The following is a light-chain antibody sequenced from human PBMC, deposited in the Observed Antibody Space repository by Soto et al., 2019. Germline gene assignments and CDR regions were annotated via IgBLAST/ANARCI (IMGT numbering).Light chain of an antibody. CDR1: SSDVGAYNF. CDR3: YSYTTSSTYV. CDR2: HVN. V-gene: IGLV2-14*01. J-gene: IGLJ1*01. Sequence: QSVLTQPASVSGSPGQSITISCTGTSSDVGAYNFVSWYQQHPATVPKLMIYHVNNRPSGVSDRFSGSKSGNTASLTISGLQAEDEADYYCYSYTTSSTYVFGTGTEVTVL.